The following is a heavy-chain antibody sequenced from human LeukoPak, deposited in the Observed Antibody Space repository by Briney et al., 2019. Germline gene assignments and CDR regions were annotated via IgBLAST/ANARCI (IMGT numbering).Heavy chain of an antibody. CDR2: ISYDGSNK. J-gene: IGHJ6*02. CDR1: GFTFSSYG. CDR3: AKDGTPYYCGMDV. V-gene: IGHV3-30*18. Sequence: GRSLRLSCAASGFTFSSYGMHWVRQAPGKGLEWVAVISYDGSNKYYADSVKGRFTISRDNSKNTLYLQMNSLRAEDTAVYYCAKDGTPYYCGMDVWGQGTTVTVSS. D-gene: IGHD1-26*01.